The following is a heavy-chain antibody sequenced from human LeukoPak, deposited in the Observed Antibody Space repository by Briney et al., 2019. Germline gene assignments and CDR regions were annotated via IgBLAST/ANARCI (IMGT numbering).Heavy chain of an antibody. CDR2: IYTSGST. Sequence: SQTLSLTCTVSGGSISSGSYYWSWIRQPAGKGLEWIGRIYTSGSTNYNPSLKSRVTISVDTSKNQCSLKLSSVTAADTAVYYCARGSSTSFDPWGQGTLVTVSS. CDR1: GGSISSGSYY. D-gene: IGHD2-2*01. CDR3: ARGSSTSFDP. J-gene: IGHJ5*02. V-gene: IGHV4-61*02.